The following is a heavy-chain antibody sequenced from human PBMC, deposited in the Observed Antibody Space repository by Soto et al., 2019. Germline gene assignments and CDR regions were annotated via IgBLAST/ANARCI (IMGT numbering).Heavy chain of an antibody. Sequence: LTYSVSVGSIDSSSYLGRWIRQPPGKGLDWIGSIYYSGSTSFNPSLKSRVTVSVDTSKYQFSLKLSSVTAADTAVYYCARARAYYDILTGYYREAFDIWGQGTMVS. CDR3: ARARAYYDILTGYYREAFDI. J-gene: IGHJ3*02. D-gene: IGHD3-9*01. CDR2: IYYSGST. CDR1: VGSIDSSSYL. V-gene: IGHV4-39*01.